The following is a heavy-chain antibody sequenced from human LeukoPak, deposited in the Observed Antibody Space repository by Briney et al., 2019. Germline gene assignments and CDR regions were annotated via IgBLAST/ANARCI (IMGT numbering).Heavy chain of an antibody. J-gene: IGHJ4*02. CDR1: GGSFSGYY. CDR2: INHSGST. D-gene: IGHD3-22*01. CDR3: ARSGYSFDFDY. Sequence: SETLSLTCAVYGGSFSGYYWSWIRQPPGKGLEWIGEINHSGSTNYNPSLKSRVTISVDTSKNQFSLKLSSVTAADTAVYYCARSGYSFDFDYWGQGTLVTVSS. V-gene: IGHV4-34*01.